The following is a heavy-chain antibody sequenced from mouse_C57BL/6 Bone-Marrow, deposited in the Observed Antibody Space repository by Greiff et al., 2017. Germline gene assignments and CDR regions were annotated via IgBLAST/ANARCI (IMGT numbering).Heavy chain of an antibody. Sequence: VQLKESGAELVKPGASVKISCKASGYAFSSYWMNWVKQRPGKGLEWIGQIYPGDGDTNYNGKFKGKATLTADKSSSTAYMQLSSLTSEDSAVYFCARGYVYYFDYWGKGTTLTVSS. CDR1: GYAFSSYW. J-gene: IGHJ2*01. V-gene: IGHV1-80*01. CDR2: IYPGDGDT. CDR3: ARGYVYYFDY. D-gene: IGHD2-14*01.